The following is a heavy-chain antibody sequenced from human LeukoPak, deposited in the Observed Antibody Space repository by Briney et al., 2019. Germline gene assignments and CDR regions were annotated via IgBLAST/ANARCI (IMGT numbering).Heavy chain of an antibody. CDR1: GGTFSSYA. CDR3: ARDPLEAAMAPYYYYYMDV. V-gene: IGHV1-69*05. D-gene: IGHD5-18*01. J-gene: IGHJ6*03. Sequence: SVKVSCKASGGTFSSYAISLVRQAPGQGLEWMGGIIPIFGTANYAQKFQGRVTITTDESTSTAYMELSSLRSEDTAVYYCARDPLEAAMAPYYYYYMDVWGKGTTVTVSS. CDR2: IIPIFGTA.